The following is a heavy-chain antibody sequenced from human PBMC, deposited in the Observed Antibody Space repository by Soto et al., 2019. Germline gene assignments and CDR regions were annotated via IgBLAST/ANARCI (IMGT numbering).Heavy chain of an antibody. D-gene: IGHD1-1*01. Sequence: GGSLRLSCAASGFTFSSYAMHWVRQAPGKGLEWVAVISYDGSNKYYADSVKGRFTISRDNSKNTLYLQMNSLRAEDTAVYYCARGGTGTNYYYYGMDVWGQGTTVTVSS. V-gene: IGHV3-30-3*01. CDR2: ISYDGSNK. CDR1: GFTFSSYA. J-gene: IGHJ6*02. CDR3: ARGGTGTNYYYYGMDV.